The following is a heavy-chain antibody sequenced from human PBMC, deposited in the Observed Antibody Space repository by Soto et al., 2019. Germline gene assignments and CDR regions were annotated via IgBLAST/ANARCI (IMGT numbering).Heavy chain of an antibody. Sequence: HPGGSLRLSCAPSGFTYNNYLRWLRQAPGKGLEWVSVMYSGGSTYYADSVKGRFTISRDNSKNTPYLQMNSLRAEETAVYYGAREAGEVHRAPSDAFDIWGQGTMVTVSS. V-gene: IGHV3-53*01. CDR3: AREAGEVHRAPSDAFDI. J-gene: IGHJ3*02. CDR2: MYSGGST. D-gene: IGHD3-16*01. CDR1: GFTYNNY.